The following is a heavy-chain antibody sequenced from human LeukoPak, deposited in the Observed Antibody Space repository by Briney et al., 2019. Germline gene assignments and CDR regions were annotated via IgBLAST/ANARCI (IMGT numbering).Heavy chain of an antibody. V-gene: IGHV3-7*03. CDR3: ARHSSGQPFDY. CDR1: GFTFSSYW. CDR2: IKKDGSEK. J-gene: IGHJ4*02. D-gene: IGHD6-19*01. Sequence: GRSLRLSCAASGFTFSSYWMNWVRQAPGNALEWVAYIKKDGSEKYYVDSVKGRFTISRDNAKNSLYLQMNSLRAEDTAVYYCARHSSGQPFDYWGQGTLVTVSS.